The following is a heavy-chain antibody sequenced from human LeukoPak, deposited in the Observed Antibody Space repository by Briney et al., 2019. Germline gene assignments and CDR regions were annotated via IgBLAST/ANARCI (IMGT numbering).Heavy chain of an antibody. Sequence: ETLSLTCTVSGGSISSSSYYWGWIRQPPGKGLGWFGSIYYSGSTYYNPSLKRRVTISVDTSKNQFSLKLSSVTAADTAVYYCARGGYYDFWSGKIPPPDYWGQGTLATVSS. CDR1: GGSISSSSYY. CDR2: IYYSGST. CDR3: ARGGYYDFWSGKIPPPDY. D-gene: IGHD3-3*01. V-gene: IGHV4-39*07. J-gene: IGHJ4*02.